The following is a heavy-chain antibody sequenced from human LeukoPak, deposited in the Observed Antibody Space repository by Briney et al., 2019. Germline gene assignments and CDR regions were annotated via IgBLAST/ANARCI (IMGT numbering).Heavy chain of an antibody. D-gene: IGHD2-2*01. CDR3: ARDTYCSSTSCYPHGMDV. Sequence: GASVKASCKASGYTFTSYAMHWVRQAPGQRLEWMGWINAGNGNTKYSQKFQGRVTITRDTSASTAYMELSSLRSEDTAVYYCARDTYCSSTSCYPHGMDVWGKGTTVTVSS. CDR2: INAGNGNT. J-gene: IGHJ6*04. V-gene: IGHV1-3*01. CDR1: GYTFTSYA.